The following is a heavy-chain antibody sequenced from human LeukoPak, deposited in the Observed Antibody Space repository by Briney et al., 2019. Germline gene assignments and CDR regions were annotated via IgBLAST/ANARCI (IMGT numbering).Heavy chain of an antibody. CDR2: IYSGGST. V-gene: IGHV3-66*01. CDR3: ARGLAYSSGWYDFDY. D-gene: IGHD6-19*01. Sequence: GGSLRLSCAASGFTVSSNYMSWVRQAPGKGLEWDSVIYSGGSTYYADTVKGRFTISRDNSKNTLYLQMNSLRAEDTAVYYCARGLAYSSGWYDFDYWGQGTLVTVSS. CDR1: GFTVSSNY. J-gene: IGHJ4*02.